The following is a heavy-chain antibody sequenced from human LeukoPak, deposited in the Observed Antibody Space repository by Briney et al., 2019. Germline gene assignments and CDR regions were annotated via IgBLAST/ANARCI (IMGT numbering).Heavy chain of an antibody. V-gene: IGHV7-4-1*02. D-gene: IGHD3-3*01. CDR1: GYTFTSYA. CDR3: ARGPGYDFWSGYYRRFYFDY. CDR2: INTNTGSP. Sequence: GASVKVSCKASGYTFTSYAMNWVRQAPGQGLEWMGWINTNTGSPTYAQGFTGRFVFSLDTSVSTAYLQISSLKAEDTAVYYCARGPGYDFWSGYYRRFYFDYWGQGTLVTVSS. J-gene: IGHJ4*02.